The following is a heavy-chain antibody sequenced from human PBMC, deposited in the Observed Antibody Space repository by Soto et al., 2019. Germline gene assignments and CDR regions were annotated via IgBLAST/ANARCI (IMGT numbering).Heavy chain of an antibody. V-gene: IGHV1-69*06. CDR2: IIPIFGTA. D-gene: IGHD6-6*01. J-gene: IGHJ6*02. CDR1: GGTFSSYA. Sequence: GASVKVSCKASGGTFSSYAISWVRQAPGQGLEWMGGIIPIFGTANYAQKFQGRVTITADKSTSTAYMELSSLRSEDTAVYYCARQEVEYSSSSPYYYYYGMDVWGQGTTVTVS. CDR3: ARQEVEYSSSSPYYYYYGMDV.